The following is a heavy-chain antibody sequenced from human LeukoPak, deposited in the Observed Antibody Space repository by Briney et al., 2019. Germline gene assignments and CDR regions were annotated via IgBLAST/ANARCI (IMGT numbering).Heavy chain of an antibody. D-gene: IGHD3-10*01. CDR3: ATDLWFGELFGY. J-gene: IGHJ4*02. Sequence: ASVKVSCKVSGYTLTELSMHWVRQAPGKGLEWMGGFDPEDGETIYAQKFQGRVTMTEDTSTDTAYMELSSLRSEDTAVYYCATDLWFGELFGYWGQGTLVTVSP. CDR2: FDPEDGET. CDR1: GYTLTELS. V-gene: IGHV1-24*01.